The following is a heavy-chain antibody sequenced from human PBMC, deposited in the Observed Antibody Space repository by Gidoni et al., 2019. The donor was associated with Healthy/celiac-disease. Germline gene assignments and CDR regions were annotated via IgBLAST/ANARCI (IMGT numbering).Heavy chain of an antibody. D-gene: IGHD6-19*01. J-gene: IGHJ4*02. CDR1: GGSISSGDYY. V-gene: IGHV4-30-4*01. Sequence: QLQESGPGLVKPSQTLSLTCTVSGGSISSGDYYWSWIRQPPGKGLEWIGYIYYSGSTYYNPSLKSRVTRSVDTSKNQFSLKLSSVTAADTAVYYCARVGRSGWEIDYWGQGTLVTVSS. CDR2: IYYSGST. CDR3: ARVGRSGWEIDY.